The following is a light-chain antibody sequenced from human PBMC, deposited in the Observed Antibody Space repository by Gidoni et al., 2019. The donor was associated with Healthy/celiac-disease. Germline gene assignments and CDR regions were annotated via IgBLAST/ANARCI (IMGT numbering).Light chain of an antibody. V-gene: IGLV1-44*01. CDR2: SNN. CDR3: AAGDDSLNAWV. Sequence: QSVLTQPPSASGTPGQRVTISCSGSSSNIGSNTVNWYQQLPGTAPKLLIYSNNQRPSGVPDRFSGAKSGTSASLASSGLQSEDEADYYCAAGDDSLNAWVFGGGTKLTVL. CDR1: SSNIGSNT. J-gene: IGLJ3*02.